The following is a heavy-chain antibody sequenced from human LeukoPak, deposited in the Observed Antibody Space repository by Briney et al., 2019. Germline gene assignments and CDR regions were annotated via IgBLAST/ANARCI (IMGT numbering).Heavy chain of an antibody. CDR3: ARDYYDSSGRGAFDI. Sequence: GGSLRLSCAASGFTVSSNYMSWVRQAPGKGLEGVSVIYSGGSTYYADSVKGRFTISRDNSKNTLYLQMNSLRAEDTAVYYCARDYYDSSGRGAFDIWGQGTMVTVSS. V-gene: IGHV3-53*01. CDR2: IYSGGST. CDR1: GFTVSSNY. J-gene: IGHJ3*02. D-gene: IGHD3-22*01.